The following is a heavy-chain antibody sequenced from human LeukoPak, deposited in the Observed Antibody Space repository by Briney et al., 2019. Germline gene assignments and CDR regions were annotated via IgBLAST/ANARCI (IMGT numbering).Heavy chain of an antibody. Sequence: GGSLRLSCAASGFTFSSYSMNWVRQAPGKGLEWVSSISSSSYIYYADSVKGRFTISRDNSKNTLYLQMNSLRAEDTAVYYCAKDPQYYYDSSGFLFDPWGQGTLVTVSS. D-gene: IGHD3-22*01. V-gene: IGHV3-21*01. CDR2: ISSSSYI. J-gene: IGHJ5*02. CDR3: AKDPQYYYDSSGFLFDP. CDR1: GFTFSSYS.